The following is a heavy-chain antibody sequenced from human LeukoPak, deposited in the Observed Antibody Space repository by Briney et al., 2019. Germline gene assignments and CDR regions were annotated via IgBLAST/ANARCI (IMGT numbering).Heavy chain of an antibody. Sequence: PGGSLRLSCAASGFTFTSYGISWVRQAPGQGLEWMGWISAYNGNTNYAQKLQGRVTMTTDTSTSTAYMELRSLRSDDTAVYYCAREYYYDSSGYKPGDYWGQGTLVTVSS. CDR2: ISAYNGNT. D-gene: IGHD3-22*01. CDR3: AREYYYDSSGYKPGDY. J-gene: IGHJ4*02. V-gene: IGHV1-18*01. CDR1: GFTFTSYG.